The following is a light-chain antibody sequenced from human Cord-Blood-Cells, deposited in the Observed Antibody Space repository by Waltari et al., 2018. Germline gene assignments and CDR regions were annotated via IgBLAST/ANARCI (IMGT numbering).Light chain of an antibody. V-gene: IGKV1-27*01. Sequence: DIQMTQSPSSLSVSVGDRVTITCRASQGISHYLAWYQQEPGKVPKLLIYASSTLQSGVPSRCSGSGSVTEFTLTISSLQPEDVATYYCQKYNSAPPFTFGPGTKVDIK. J-gene: IGKJ3*01. CDR3: QKYNSAPPFT. CDR2: ASS. CDR1: QGISHY.